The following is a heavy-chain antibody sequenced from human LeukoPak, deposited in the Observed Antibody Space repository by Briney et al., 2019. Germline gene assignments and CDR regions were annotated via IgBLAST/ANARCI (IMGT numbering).Heavy chain of an antibody. CDR1: GFTFSGYA. D-gene: IGHD1-26*01. CDR2: ISYDGSNK. CDR3: AKDKGWGYSAYDCYGMDV. Sequence: PGTSLRLSCAASGFTFSGYAMHWVRQAPGKGLEWVAIISYDGSNKYYADSVKGRFTISRDNSKNTLYLQMNSLRAEDTAVYYCAKDKGWGYSAYDCYGMDVWGQGTTVTVSS. V-gene: IGHV3-30-3*01. J-gene: IGHJ6*02.